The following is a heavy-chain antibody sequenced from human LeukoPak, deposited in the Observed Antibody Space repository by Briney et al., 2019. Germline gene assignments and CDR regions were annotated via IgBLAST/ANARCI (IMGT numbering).Heavy chain of an antibody. CDR3: ATERLVGATHYYYYGMDV. J-gene: IGHJ6*02. V-gene: IGHV1-24*01. Sequence: ASVKVSCKVSGYTLTELSMHWVRQAPGKGLEWMGGFDLEDGETIYAQKFQGRVTMTEDTSTDTAYMELSSLRSEDTAVYYCATERLVGATHYYYYGMDVWGQGTTVTVSS. D-gene: IGHD1-26*01. CDR1: GYTLTELS. CDR2: FDLEDGET.